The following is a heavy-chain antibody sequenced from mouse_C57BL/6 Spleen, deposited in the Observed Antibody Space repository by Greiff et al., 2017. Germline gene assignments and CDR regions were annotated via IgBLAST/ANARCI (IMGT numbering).Heavy chain of an antibody. Sequence: EVQGVESGGGLVKPGGSLKLSCAASGFTFSSYAMSWVRQTPEKRLEWVATISDGGSYTYYPDNVKGRFTISRDNAKNNLYLQMSHLKSEDTAMYYCARDEEGIYYGNYDYAMDYWGQGTSVTVSS. V-gene: IGHV5-4*01. D-gene: IGHD2-1*01. J-gene: IGHJ4*01. CDR3: ARDEEGIYYGNYDYAMDY. CDR1: GFTFSSYA. CDR2: ISDGGSYT.